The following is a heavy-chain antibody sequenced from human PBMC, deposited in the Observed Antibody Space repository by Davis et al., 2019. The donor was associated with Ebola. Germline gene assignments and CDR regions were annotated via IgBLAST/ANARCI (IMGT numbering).Heavy chain of an antibody. CDR2: ISYDGSNK. V-gene: IGHV3-30-3*01. CDR1: GFTFSSYA. J-gene: IGHJ4*02. D-gene: IGHD3-10*01. CDR3: AKDREGYYGSRALDY. Sequence: PGGSLRLSCAASGFTFSSYAMHWVRQAPGKGLEWVAVISYDGSNKYYADSVKGRFTISRDNSKNTLYLQMNSLRAEDTAVYYCAKDREGYYGSRALDYWGQGTLVTVSS.